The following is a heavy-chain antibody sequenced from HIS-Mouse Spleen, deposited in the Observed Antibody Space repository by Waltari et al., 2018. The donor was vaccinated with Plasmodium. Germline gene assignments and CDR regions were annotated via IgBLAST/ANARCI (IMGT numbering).Heavy chain of an antibody. CDR2: ISYDGSNK. J-gene: IGHJ4*02. V-gene: IGHV3-30-3*01. D-gene: IGHD2-15*01. CDR1: GFHFTSYA. CDR3: ARDRRLAFDY. Sequence: QVQLVWSGVGVVQPGRSLRLSCAASGFHFTSYAMPWVRQSPGKGLEWVAVISYDGSNKYYADSVKGRFTISRDNSKNTLYLQMNSLRAEDTAVYYCARDRRLAFDYWGQGTLVTVSS.